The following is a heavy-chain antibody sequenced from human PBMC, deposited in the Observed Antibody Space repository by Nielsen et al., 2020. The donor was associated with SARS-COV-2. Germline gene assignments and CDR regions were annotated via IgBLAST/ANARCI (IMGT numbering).Heavy chain of an antibody. D-gene: IGHD3-22*01. J-gene: IGHJ4*02. Sequence: GESLKISCTASGFTFGDYAMSWVRQAPGKGLEWVAVISYDGSNKYYADSVKGRFTISRDNSKNTLYLQMNSLRAEDTAVYYCATSRYYYDSSGPIDYWGQGTLVTVSS. CDR3: ATSRYYYDSSGPIDY. CDR1: GFTFGDYA. V-gene: IGHV3-30*04. CDR2: ISYDGSNK.